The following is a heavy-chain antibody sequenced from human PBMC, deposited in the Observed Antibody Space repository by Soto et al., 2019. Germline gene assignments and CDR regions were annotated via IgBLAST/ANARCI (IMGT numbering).Heavy chain of an antibody. CDR2: MWYDGSNR. J-gene: IGHJ4*02. Sequence: QVRLVESGGGVVQPGRSLRLSCAASGFTFSNYGKHWVRQAADKGLEWVAVMWYDGSNRYYADSVKGRFTISRDNSKNTLYLQMNSLRAEDTAVYYCARDPGESSSRWLLYFDDWGQGTLVAVSS. CDR3: ARDPGESSSRWLLYFDD. V-gene: IGHV3-33*01. CDR1: GFTFSNYG. D-gene: IGHD6-19*01.